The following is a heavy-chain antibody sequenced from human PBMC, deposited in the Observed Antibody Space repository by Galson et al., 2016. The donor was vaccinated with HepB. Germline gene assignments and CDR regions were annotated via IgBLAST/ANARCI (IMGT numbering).Heavy chain of an antibody. Sequence: ETLSLTCGVLGVSISSTNWWSWVRQPPGKGLEWIGEIHHSGRTNYNPSLKSGVTISVDTSKNQISLKVSSGTAADTAVYYCATTNGTAYSYDYWGQGILVAVSA. CDR1: GVSISSTNW. D-gene: IGHD2-8*01. CDR2: IHHSGRT. CDR3: ATTNGTAYSYDY. V-gene: IGHV4-4*02. J-gene: IGHJ4*02.